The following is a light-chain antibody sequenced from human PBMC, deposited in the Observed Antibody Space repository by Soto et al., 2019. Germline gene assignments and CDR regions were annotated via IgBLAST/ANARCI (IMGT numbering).Light chain of an antibody. Sequence: EIVLTHSPSTLALSPGERATLSGRASQSVSSYLAWYQQKPGQAPRLLIYDASNRATGIPPRFSGSGSGTDFTLTISSLEPEDFAVYDCQQRSNWQITLGQGTRLEIK. CDR1: QSVSSY. CDR2: DAS. CDR3: QQRSNWQIT. V-gene: IGKV3-11*01. J-gene: IGKJ5*01.